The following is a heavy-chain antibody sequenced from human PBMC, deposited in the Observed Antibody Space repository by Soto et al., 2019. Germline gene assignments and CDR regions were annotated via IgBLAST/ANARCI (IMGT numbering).Heavy chain of an antibody. CDR1: GYTFTGHY. CDR2: INPNSGGT. CDR3: ARGAVVSGRVIY. V-gene: IGHV1-2*02. D-gene: IGHD2-15*01. J-gene: IGHJ4*02. Sequence: ASVKVSCKASGYTFTGHYMHWVRQAPGQGLGWMGWINPNSGGTNYAQKFQGRVTMTRDTSISTAYMELSRLRSDDTAVYYCARGAVVSGRVIYWGQGTLVTVSS.